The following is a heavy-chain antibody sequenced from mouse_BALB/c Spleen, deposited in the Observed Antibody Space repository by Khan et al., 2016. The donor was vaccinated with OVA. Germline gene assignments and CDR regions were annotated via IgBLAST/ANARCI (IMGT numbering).Heavy chain of an antibody. CDR1: GYTFTNYG. CDR3: ARPPYFSYVMVY. CDR2: INTYTGEP. D-gene: IGHD2-10*01. Sequence: QIQLVQSGPELKKPGETVKISCKASGYTFTNYGMNWVKQAPGKGLEWMGWINTYTGEPTYVDDFKGRFAFSLETSASTAYLQINNLKDEDTATXFGARPPYFSYVMVYWGQGTSVTVSS. V-gene: IGHV9-3-1*01. J-gene: IGHJ4*01.